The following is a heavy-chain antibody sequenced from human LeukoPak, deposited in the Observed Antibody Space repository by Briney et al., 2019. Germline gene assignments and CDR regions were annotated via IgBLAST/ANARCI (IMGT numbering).Heavy chain of an antibody. CDR2: INHSGNT. D-gene: IGHD3-9*01. CDR3: ARAGVWLPAV. Sequence: PSGTLSLTCAVSGASISSDKWWSWVRQPPGKGLEWIGEINHSGNTNYRPSLKSRVTMSTDKSKNEFSLRLTSVTAADTAVYYCARAGVWLPAVWGQGTLVTVSS. CDR1: GASISSDKW. V-gene: IGHV4-4*02. J-gene: IGHJ4*02.